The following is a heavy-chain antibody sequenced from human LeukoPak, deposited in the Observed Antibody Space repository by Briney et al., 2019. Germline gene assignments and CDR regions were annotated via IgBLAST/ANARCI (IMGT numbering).Heavy chain of an antibody. V-gene: IGHV4-30-2*01. CDR1: GGSISSGGYS. J-gene: IGHJ5*02. Sequence: SGTLSLTCAVSGGSISSGGYSWSWIRQPPGKGLEWIGYIYHSGSTYYNPSLKSRVTISVDRSKNQFSLKLSSVTAADTAVYYCARVSSGYYPNWFDPWGQGTLVTVSS. D-gene: IGHD3-22*01. CDR3: ARVSSGYYPNWFDP. CDR2: IYHSGST.